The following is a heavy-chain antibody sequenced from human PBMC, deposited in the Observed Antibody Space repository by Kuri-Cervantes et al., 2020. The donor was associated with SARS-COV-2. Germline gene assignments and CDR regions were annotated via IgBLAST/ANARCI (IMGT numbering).Heavy chain of an antibody. J-gene: IGHJ4*02. CDR3: ARDRGKAAYYYDSSGYFY. Sequence: ASVKVSCKVSGYTLTELSMHWVRQAPGKGLEWMGGFDPEDGETIYAQKFQGRVTMTEDTSTDTAYMELRSLRSDDTAVYYCARDRGKAAYYYDSSGYFYWGQGTLVTVSS. V-gene: IGHV1-24*01. CDR2: FDPEDGET. D-gene: IGHD3-22*01. CDR1: GYTLTELS.